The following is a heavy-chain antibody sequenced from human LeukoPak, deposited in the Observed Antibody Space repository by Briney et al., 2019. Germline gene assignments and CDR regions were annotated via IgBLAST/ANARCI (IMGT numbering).Heavy chain of an antibody. D-gene: IGHD7-27*01. CDR2: IYYSGST. CDR1: GGSISSYY. J-gene: IGHJ6*03. V-gene: IGHV4-59*01. CDR3: ARANWGSLEGTNYYYMDV. Sequence: SETLSLTCTVSGGSISSYYWSWIRQPPGKGLEWIGYIYYSGSTNYNPSLKSRVTISVDTSKNQFSLKLSSVTAADTAVYYCARANWGSLEGTNYYYMDVWGKGPRSPSP.